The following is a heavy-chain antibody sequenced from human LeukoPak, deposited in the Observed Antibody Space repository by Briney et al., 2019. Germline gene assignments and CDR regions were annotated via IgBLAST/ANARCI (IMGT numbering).Heavy chain of an antibody. CDR3: AKGRPTFWYEGSSYPEAFDI. J-gene: IGHJ3*02. CDR2: VSYDGSKK. CDR1: GFTFSSYG. V-gene: IGHV3-30*18. Sequence: GRSLRLSCAASGFTFSSYGMHWVRQAPGKGLEWVATVSYDGSKKYYVDSAKGRFTISRDNSKNTLFLQMNSLRAEDTAVYHCAKGRPTFWYEGSSYPEAFDIWGQGTMVTVSS. D-gene: IGHD3-3*01.